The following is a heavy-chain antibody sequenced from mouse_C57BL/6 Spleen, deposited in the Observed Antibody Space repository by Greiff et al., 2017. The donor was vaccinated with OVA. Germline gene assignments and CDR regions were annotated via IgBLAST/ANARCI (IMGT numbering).Heavy chain of an antibody. Sequence: EVHLVESGGGLVQPGGSLKLSCAASGFTFSDYYMYWVRQTPEKRLEWVAYISNGGGSTYYQDTVKGRFTISRDNAKNTLYLQMSRLKSEDPAMYYCARQSSYEYYYDMDYWGQGTSVTVSS. J-gene: IGHJ4*01. CDR2: ISNGGGST. CDR1: GFTFSDYY. D-gene: IGHD1-1*01. V-gene: IGHV5-12*01. CDR3: ARQSSYEYYYDMDY.